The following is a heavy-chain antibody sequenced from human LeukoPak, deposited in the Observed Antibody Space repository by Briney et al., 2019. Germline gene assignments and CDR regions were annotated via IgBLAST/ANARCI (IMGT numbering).Heavy chain of an antibody. CDR3: TRESGAFSPFSF. CDR1: GGSITTTNW. V-gene: IGHV4-4*02. D-gene: IGHD1-26*01. CDR2: FHLNGAT. Sequence: PSGTLSLTCAVSGGSITTTNWWSWVRQPPGRGLEWIGEFHLNGATNYNPSLESRFTMSIDKSTNHLSLEVTSVTAADTAMYYCTRESGAFSPFSFWGQGTLVTVSS. J-gene: IGHJ1*01.